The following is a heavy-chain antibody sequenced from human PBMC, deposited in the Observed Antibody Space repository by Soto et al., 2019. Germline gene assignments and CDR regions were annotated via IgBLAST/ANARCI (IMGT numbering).Heavy chain of an antibody. J-gene: IGHJ3*02. CDR3: ARERRVVVVAADAFDI. D-gene: IGHD2-15*01. V-gene: IGHV1-69*01. CDR1: GGTFSSYA. Sequence: QVQLVQSGAEVKKPGSSVKVSCKASGGTFSSYAISWVRQAPGQGLEWMGGIIPIFGTANYAQKFQGRVTITADESTSTAYMELSSLRAEDTAVYYCARERRVVVVAADAFDICGQGPMVTVSS. CDR2: IIPIFGTA.